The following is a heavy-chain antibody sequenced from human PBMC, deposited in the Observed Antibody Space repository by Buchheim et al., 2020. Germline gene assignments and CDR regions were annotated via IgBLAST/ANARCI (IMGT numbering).Heavy chain of an antibody. CDR2: IWSDGCNK. J-gene: IGHJ4*02. CDR3: ASRSPALDY. CDR1: GFTFSSYG. Sequence: QVQLVESGGVVVQPGRSLRLSCAASGFTFSSYGMHWVRQAPGKGLEWVAVIWSDGCNKYYADSVKGRVTISRDNPTHTLYLQMDSLRAEDTAVYYCASRSPALDYWGQGTL. V-gene: IGHV3-33*01. D-gene: IGHD1-14*01.